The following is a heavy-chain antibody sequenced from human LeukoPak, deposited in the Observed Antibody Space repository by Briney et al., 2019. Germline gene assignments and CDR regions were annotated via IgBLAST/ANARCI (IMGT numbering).Heavy chain of an antibody. J-gene: IGHJ6*03. CDR3: ARTTEGYAGGPGYSYYYYMDV. CDR1: GGSISSYY. D-gene: IGHD5-12*01. CDR2: IYYSGST. Sequence: SETLSLTCTVSGGSISSYYWSWIRQPPGKGLEWIGFIYYSGSTHYNPSLKSRVTISVDTSKNQVSLKLRSVTAADTAVYYCARTTEGYAGGPGYSYYYYMDVWGKGTTVTISS. V-gene: IGHV4-59*01.